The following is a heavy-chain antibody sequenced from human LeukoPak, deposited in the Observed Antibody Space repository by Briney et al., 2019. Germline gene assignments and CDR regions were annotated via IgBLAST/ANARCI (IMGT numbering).Heavy chain of an antibody. V-gene: IGHV4-61*02. CDR3: ARGPYSYDSSGAFDI. CDR1: GGSISSGSYY. Sequence: SETLSLTCTVSGGSISSGSYYWSWIRQPAGKGLEWIGRIYTSGSTNYNPSLKSRVTISVDTSKNQFSLKLSSVTAADTAVYFCARGPYSYDSSGAFDIWGQGTMVTVSS. CDR2: IYTSGST. J-gene: IGHJ3*02. D-gene: IGHD3-22*01.